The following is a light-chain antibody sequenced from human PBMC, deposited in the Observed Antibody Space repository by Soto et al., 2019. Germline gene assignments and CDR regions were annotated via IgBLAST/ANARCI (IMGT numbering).Light chain of an antibody. CDR3: HQLNDYPLT. Sequence: DIQLTQSPSFLSASVGDRVSITCRASQGIGSYLAWYQQKPGKAPNLLIYAASTLQSGVPSRFSGSGSGTEYTLTISSLXXXDFATYYCHQLNDYPLTFGGGTKVEIK. V-gene: IGKV1-9*01. J-gene: IGKJ4*01. CDR2: AAS. CDR1: QGIGSY.